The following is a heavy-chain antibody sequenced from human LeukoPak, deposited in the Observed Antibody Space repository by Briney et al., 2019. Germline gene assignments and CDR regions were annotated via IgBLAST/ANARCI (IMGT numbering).Heavy chain of an antibody. CDR1: GFTFSSYS. CDR3: ARDLLTYSSSWDY. CDR2: ISSSSSYI. D-gene: IGHD6-13*01. J-gene: IGHJ4*02. Sequence: GGSLRLSCAASGFTFSSYSMNWVRQAPGKGLEWVSSISSSSSYIYYADSVKGRFTISRDNAKNSLYLQMNSLRAEYTAVYYCARDLLTYSSSWDYWGQGTLVTVSS. V-gene: IGHV3-21*01.